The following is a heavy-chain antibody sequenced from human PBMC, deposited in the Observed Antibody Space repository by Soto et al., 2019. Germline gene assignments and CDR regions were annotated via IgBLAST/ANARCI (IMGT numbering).Heavy chain of an antibody. CDR1: CYSISSGYY. CDR3: ARAYYDYVWGSYRLNWFDP. V-gene: IGHV4-38-2*01. CDR2: IYHSGST. J-gene: IGHJ5*02. Sequence: PSETLSLTCAGSCYSISSGYYWGWIRQPPGKGLEWIGSIYHSGSTYYNPSLKSRVTISVDTSKNQFSLKLSSVTAADTAVYYCARAYYDYVWGSYRLNWFDPWGQGTLVTVSS. D-gene: IGHD3-16*02.